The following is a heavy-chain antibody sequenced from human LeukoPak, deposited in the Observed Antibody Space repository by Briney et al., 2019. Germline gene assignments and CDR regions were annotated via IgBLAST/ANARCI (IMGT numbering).Heavy chain of an antibody. CDR2: ISSSSSYI. J-gene: IGHJ4*02. CDR3: AGGGSVVFDY. V-gene: IGHV3-21*01. D-gene: IGHD3-10*01. Sequence: GGSLRLTCAASGFTFSSYSMNWVRQAPGKGLEWVSSISSSSSYIYYADSVRGRFTISRDNAKNSLYLQMNSLRAEDTAVYYCAGGGSVVFDYWGQGTLVTVSS. CDR1: GFTFSSYS.